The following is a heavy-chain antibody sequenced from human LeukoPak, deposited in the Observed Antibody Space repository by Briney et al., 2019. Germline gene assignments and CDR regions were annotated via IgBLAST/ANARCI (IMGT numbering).Heavy chain of an antibody. CDR3: ARGFHDILTGYSDAFDI. CDR2: IYYSGST. D-gene: IGHD3-9*01. CDR1: GGSISSYY. V-gene: IGHV4-59*01. Sequence: PSETLSLTCTVSGGSISSYYWSWIRQPPGKGLEWIGYIYYSGSTNYNPSLKSRVTISVDTSKNQFSLKLSSVTAADTAVYYCARGFHDILTGYSDAFDIWGQGTMVTVSS. J-gene: IGHJ3*02.